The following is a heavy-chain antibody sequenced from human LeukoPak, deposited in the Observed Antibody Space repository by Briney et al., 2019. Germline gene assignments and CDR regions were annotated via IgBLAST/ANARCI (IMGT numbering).Heavy chain of an antibody. CDR3: AKQGTFTSSSSWFLDS. CDR1: GFTFRYG. V-gene: IGHV3-33*06. CDR2: IWYDGSEK. J-gene: IGHJ4*02. Sequence: GGSLRLSCAASGFTFRYGIHWVRQAPGKGLEWVGVIWYDGSEKKYAESVKGRFTISRDNSKNTVYLQMTSLRVEDTAMYYCAKQGTFTSSSSWFLDSWGQGTLVTVSS. D-gene: IGHD6-13*01.